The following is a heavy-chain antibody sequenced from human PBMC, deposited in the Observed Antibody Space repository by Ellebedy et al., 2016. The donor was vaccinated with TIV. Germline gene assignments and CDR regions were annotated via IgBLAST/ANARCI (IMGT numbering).Heavy chain of an antibody. CDR2: ISAYNGNT. Sequence: ASVKVSXXASGYTFTSYGISWVRQAPGQGLEWMGWISAYNGNTNYAQKLQGRVTMTTDTSTSTAYMELRSLRSDDTAVYYCARDLELLWFGELLVWGQGTLVTVSS. D-gene: IGHD3-10*01. J-gene: IGHJ4*02. CDR1: GYTFTSYG. CDR3: ARDLELLWFGELLV. V-gene: IGHV1-18*01.